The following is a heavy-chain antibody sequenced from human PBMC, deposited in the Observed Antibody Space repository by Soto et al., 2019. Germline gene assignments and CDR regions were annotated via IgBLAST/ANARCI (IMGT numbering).Heavy chain of an antibody. CDR3: ARHRLEVVWRGFDF. V-gene: IGHV4-39*01. CDR2: SSYNGGT. Sequence: SETLSLTCTVSTDSSSFTNSYWGWIRQPPGKGLQWIGSSSYNGGTFYNPSLKGRVVISFDTSKKQSSLQVTSVTAADTAVYFRARHRLEVVWRGFDFWGQGSPVTVSS. CDR1: TDSSSFTNSY. D-gene: IGHD3-10*01. J-gene: IGHJ4*02.